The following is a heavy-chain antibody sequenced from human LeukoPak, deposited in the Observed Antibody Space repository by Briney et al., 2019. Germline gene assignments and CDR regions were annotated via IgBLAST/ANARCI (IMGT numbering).Heavy chain of an antibody. CDR1: GFTFSEHY. Sequence: PGGSQRLSCAASGFTFSEHYKDWVRQAPGKGREWVGRTRNKANNYVPAYAEAVNGRFNIERDESKKSLYHQLNSLKTEDAALYYCARVGVNSSNAYYCDYWGQGTLVTVSS. CDR2: TRNKANNYVP. V-gene: IGHV3-72*01. D-gene: IGHD3-22*01. J-gene: IGHJ4*02. CDR3: ARVGVNSSNAYYCDY.